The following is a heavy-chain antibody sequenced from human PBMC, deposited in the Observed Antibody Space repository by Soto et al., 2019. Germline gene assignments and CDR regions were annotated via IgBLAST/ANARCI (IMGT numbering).Heavy chain of an antibody. V-gene: IGHV3-11*01. Sequence: GGSLRLSCAASGFTFSNYNMNWIRQAPGKGLEWVSYISSSGSNIYYADSVKGRFTISRDNANKNSLYLQMNSLRADDTAIYYCAREDDNYGGDFWGQGALVTVSS. CDR3: AREDDNYGGDF. CDR1: GFTFSNYN. CDR2: ISSSGSNI. J-gene: IGHJ4*02. D-gene: IGHD4-17*01.